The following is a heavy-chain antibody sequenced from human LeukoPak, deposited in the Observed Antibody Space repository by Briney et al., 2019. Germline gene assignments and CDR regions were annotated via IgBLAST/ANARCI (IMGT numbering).Heavy chain of an antibody. CDR1: GGSISSYY. J-gene: IGHJ5*02. V-gene: IGHV4-59*01. CDR3: ARASGEGFRFDP. Sequence: PSETLSLTCTVSGGSISSYYWSWIRQPPGKGLEWIGYIYYSGSTNYNPSLKSRVTISVDTSKNQFSLKLSSVTAADTAVCYCARASGEGFRFDPWGQGTLVTVSS. CDR2: IYYSGST. D-gene: IGHD4-17*01.